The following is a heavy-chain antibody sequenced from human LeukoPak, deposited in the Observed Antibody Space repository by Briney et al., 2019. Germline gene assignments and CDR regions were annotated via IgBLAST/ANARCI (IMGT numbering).Heavy chain of an antibody. CDR1: EFTFSNFA. Sequence: PGGSLRLSCAASEFTFSNFAMSWVRQAPGKGLEWVSGISSSGGSTDYADSVKGRFTISRDNSKNTLYLQMNSLRVEDTALYYCARKRERYYDSLIDYWGQGILVTVSS. CDR3: ARKRERYYDSLIDY. J-gene: IGHJ4*02. V-gene: IGHV3-23*01. CDR2: ISSSGGST. D-gene: IGHD3-22*01.